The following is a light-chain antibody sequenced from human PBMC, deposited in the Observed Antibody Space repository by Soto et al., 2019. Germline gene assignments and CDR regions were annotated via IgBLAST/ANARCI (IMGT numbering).Light chain of an antibody. CDR3: QQYGSSLWT. Sequence: EIVLTQSPGTLSLSPGERATFSCRASQSVSTYLVWYQQKVGQAPRLLIYGASSRATGIPDRFSGSGSGTDFTLTISRLEPEDFAVYYCQQYGSSLWTFGQGTKVDIK. J-gene: IGKJ1*01. CDR2: GAS. V-gene: IGKV3-20*01. CDR1: QSVSTY.